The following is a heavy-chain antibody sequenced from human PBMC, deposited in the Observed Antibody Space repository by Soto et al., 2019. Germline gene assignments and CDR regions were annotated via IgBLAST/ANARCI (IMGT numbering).Heavy chain of an antibody. Sequence: ASVKVSCKASGYIFTSYAMHWVRQAPGQRLEWMGWINAGNGNTKYSQKFQGRVTITRDTSASTAYMELSSLRSEDTAVYYCARDSYDILTHYYYGMDVWGQGTTVTVSS. CDR3: ARDSYDILTHYYYGMDV. CDR1: GYIFTSYA. V-gene: IGHV1-3*01. J-gene: IGHJ6*02. CDR2: INAGNGNT. D-gene: IGHD3-9*01.